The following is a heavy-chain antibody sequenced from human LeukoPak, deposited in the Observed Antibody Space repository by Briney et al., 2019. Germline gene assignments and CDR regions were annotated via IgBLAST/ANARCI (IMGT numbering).Heavy chain of an antibody. V-gene: IGHV3-11*04. D-gene: IGHD3-22*01. CDR3: ARGSITMIVVVINFDY. J-gene: IGHJ4*02. CDR2: ISSSGSTV. CDR1: GFTFSDYY. Sequence: PGGSLRLSCAATGFTFSDYYMSWIRQAPGKALEWVSYISSSGSTVYYADSVKGRFTISRDNAKNSLYLQLNSLRAEDTAVYYCARGSITMIVVVINFDYWGQGTLVTVSS.